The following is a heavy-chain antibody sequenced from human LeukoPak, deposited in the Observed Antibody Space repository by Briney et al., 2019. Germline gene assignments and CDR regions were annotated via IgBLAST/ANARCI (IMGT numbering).Heavy chain of an antibody. CDR2: IYYSGST. V-gene: IGHV4-39*07. CDR1: GGSISSSSYY. J-gene: IGHJ5*02. CDR3: AREYSIAARREQGFDP. D-gene: IGHD6-6*01. Sequence: PSETLSLTCTVSGGSISSSSYYWGWIRQPPGKGLEWIGSIYYSGSTYYNPSLKSRVTISVDTSKNQFSLKLSSVTAADTAVYYCAREYSIAARREQGFDPWGQGTLVTVSS.